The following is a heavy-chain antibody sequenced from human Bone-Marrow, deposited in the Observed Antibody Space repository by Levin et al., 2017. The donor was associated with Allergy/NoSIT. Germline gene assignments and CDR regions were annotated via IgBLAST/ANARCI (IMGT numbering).Heavy chain of an antibody. CDR2: IKSKTDGRTT. D-gene: IGHD5-24*01. Sequence: GESLKISCAASGFNFNNAYMSWVRQAPGKGLEWVGRIKSKTDGRTTDYAAPVKGRFTISRDDSKNMLYLQMNGLKTEDTAVYFCNIDYGDANNPHMDVWGQGTTVTVSS. V-gene: IGHV3-15*01. J-gene: IGHJ6*02. CDR1: GFNFNNAY. CDR3: NIDYGDANNPHMDV.